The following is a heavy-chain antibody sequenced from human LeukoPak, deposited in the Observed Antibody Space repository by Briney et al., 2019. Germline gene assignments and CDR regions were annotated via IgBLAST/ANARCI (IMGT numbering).Heavy chain of an antibody. CDR1: GFTFSSYG. V-gene: IGHV3-23*01. CDR3: AKALDSSSWYGFYFDY. J-gene: IGHJ4*02. Sequence: GGSLRLSCAASGFTFSSYGMGWVRQAPGKGLEWVSAISGSGGSTYYADSVKGRFTISRDNSKNTLLLQMNSLSAEDTAVYYCAKALDSSSWYGFYFDYWGQGTLVTVSS. CDR2: ISGSGGST. D-gene: IGHD6-13*01.